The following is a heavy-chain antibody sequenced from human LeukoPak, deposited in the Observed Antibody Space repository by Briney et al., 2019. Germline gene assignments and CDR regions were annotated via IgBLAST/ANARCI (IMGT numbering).Heavy chain of an antibody. Sequence: GGSLRLSCVVSGLTFSNLWMTWVRQAPGKGPEWVGHIKSKPDGGTADYGAPVKDRFTFSRDDSKNTLYLQLNSLKTDDTAVYYCAADVPYTGGGAIVYWGQGTLVTVSS. D-gene: IGHD3-16*02. V-gene: IGHV3-15*01. CDR2: IKSKPDGGTA. J-gene: IGHJ4*02. CDR1: GLTFSNLW. CDR3: AADVPYTGGGAIVY.